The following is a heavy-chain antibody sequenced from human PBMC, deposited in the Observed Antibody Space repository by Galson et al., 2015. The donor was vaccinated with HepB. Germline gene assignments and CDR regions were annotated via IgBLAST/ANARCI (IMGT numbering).Heavy chain of an antibody. CDR1: GFNFGDYY. J-gene: IGHJ4*02. CDR3: ARLKISYFENNGYHFDY. D-gene: IGHD3-22*01. Sequence: SLRLSCAASGFNFGDYYMSWIRQAPGKGPEWVSYISSSGKTPYYADSVKGRFTISRDNTKNSLYVQMDSLRAEDTAVYFCARLKISYFENNGYHFDYWGQGALVTVSS. V-gene: IGHV3-11*01. CDR2: ISSSGKTP.